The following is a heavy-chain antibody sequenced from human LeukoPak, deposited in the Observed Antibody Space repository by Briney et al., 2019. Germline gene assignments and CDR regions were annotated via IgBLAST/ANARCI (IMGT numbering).Heavy chain of an antibody. D-gene: IGHD4-17*01. Sequence: PGGSLRLSGAASGFTFSSYSMNWVRQAPGKGLEWVSSISSSSSYIYYADSVKGRFTISRDNAKNSLYLQMNSLRAEDTAVYYCARHDYGDKHFDYWGQGTLVTVSS. V-gene: IGHV3-21*01. CDR1: GFTFSSYS. CDR2: ISSSSSYI. CDR3: ARHDYGDKHFDY. J-gene: IGHJ4*02.